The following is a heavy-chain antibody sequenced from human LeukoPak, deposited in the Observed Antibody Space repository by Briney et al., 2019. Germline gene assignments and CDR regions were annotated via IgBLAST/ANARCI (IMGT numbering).Heavy chain of an antibody. CDR2: IKSKTDGGTT. Sequence: GGSLRLSCAGAGFSIIDHHMDWVRQAPGKGLEWVGRIKSKTDGGTTDYAAPVKGRFTISRDDSKNTLYLQMNSLKTEDTAVYYCTTDRDILTGYYTDYWGQGTLVTVSS. CDR1: GFSIIDHH. CDR3: TTDRDILTGYYTDY. D-gene: IGHD3-9*01. J-gene: IGHJ4*02. V-gene: IGHV3-15*01.